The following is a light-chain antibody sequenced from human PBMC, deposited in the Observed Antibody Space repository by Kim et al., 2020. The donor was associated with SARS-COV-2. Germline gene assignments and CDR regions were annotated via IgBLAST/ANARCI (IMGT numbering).Light chain of an antibody. CDR2: EVS. Sequence: QSALTQPPSVSGSPGQSVTISCTGTSSDVGSYNRVSWYQQPPGTAPKLMIYEVSNRPSGVPDRFSGSKSGNTASLTISGLQAEDEADYYCSSYTSSSTFVGFGGGTQLTVL. CDR1: SSDVGSYNR. CDR3: SSYTSSSTFVG. V-gene: IGLV2-18*02. J-gene: IGLJ2*01.